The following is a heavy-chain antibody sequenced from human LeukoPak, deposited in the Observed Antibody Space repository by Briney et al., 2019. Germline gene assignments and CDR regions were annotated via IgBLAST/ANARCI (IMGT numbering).Heavy chain of an antibody. Sequence: GESLKISCKGSGYSFPSYWIGWVRQMPGKGLEWMGIIYPADSDSRYSPSFQGQVTISADKSISTTYLQWSSLKASDTAVYYCARRGYSEYEPSDYWGQGTLATVSS. J-gene: IGHJ4*02. CDR2: IYPADSDS. CDR3: ARRGYSEYEPSDY. CDR1: GYSFPSYW. V-gene: IGHV5-51*01. D-gene: IGHD5-12*01.